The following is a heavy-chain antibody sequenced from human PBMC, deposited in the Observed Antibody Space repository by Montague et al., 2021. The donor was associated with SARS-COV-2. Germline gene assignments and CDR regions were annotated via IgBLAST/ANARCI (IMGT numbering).Heavy chain of an antibody. CDR2: NSHSGRT. Sequence: SETLSLTCAVSGGSFGGYFWSWIRQPPGKGLEWIGENSHSGRTNYNPSLKSRVTISIDTSNNRLSLNLGSVTAADTAVYYCARGYLLQFLELTMACKEHYGFDTWGQGTTVTVSS. J-gene: IGHJ5*01. D-gene: IGHD3-10*01. CDR1: GGSFGGYF. V-gene: IGHV4-34*01. CDR3: ARGYLLQFLELTMACKEHYGFDT.